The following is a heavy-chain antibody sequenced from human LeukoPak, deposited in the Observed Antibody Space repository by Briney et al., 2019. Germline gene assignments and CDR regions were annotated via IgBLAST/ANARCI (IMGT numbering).Heavy chain of an antibody. D-gene: IGHD6-25*01. Sequence: GGTLRLSCAASGFTFSSYWMHWVRHAPGKGLVWVSRINSDGSSTSYADPVKGRFTISRDNAKNTLYLQMNSLRAEDTAVYYCARRSAAKDAFDIWGQGTMVTVSS. V-gene: IGHV3-74*01. CDR2: INSDGSST. CDR1: GFTFSSYW. CDR3: ARRSAAKDAFDI. J-gene: IGHJ3*02.